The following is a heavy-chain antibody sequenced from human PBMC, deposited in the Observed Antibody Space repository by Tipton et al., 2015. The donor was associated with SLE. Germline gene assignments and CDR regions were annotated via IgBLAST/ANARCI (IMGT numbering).Heavy chain of an antibody. CDR1: GGSISSYY. D-gene: IGHD3-3*01. CDR2: IYYSGST. CDR3: AGTYYDFWSGHRNYFDY. J-gene: IGHJ4*02. Sequence: TLSLTCAVYGGSISSYYWSWIRQPPGKGLEWIGYIYYSGSTNYNPSLKSRVTISVDTSKNQFSLKLSSVTAADTAVYYCAGTYYDFWSGHRNYFDYWGQGTLVTVSS. V-gene: IGHV4-59*08.